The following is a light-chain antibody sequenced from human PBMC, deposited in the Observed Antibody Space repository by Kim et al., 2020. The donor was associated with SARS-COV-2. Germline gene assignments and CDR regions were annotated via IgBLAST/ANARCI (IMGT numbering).Light chain of an antibody. CDR2: VAS. Sequence: ATLSVSPGERATLSCRASQSVSSNLAWYQQTPGQAPRLLIYVASTRATGIPARFSGSGSGTEFTLTISSLQSEDFAVYYCQQRWTFGQGTKVDIK. CDR3: QQRWT. V-gene: IGKV3-15*01. J-gene: IGKJ1*01. CDR1: QSVSSN.